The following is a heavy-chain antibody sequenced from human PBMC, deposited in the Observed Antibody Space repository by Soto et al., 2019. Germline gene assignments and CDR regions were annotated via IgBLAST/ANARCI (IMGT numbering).Heavy chain of an antibody. V-gene: IGHV3-23*01. CDR1: GFTFSSYA. CDR2: ISGGGDST. Sequence: EVQLLESGGGLVQTDGSLRLSCAASGFTFSSYAMSWVRQAPGKGLEWVSAISGGGDSTYYADSVKGRFTISRDNSKSTLYLQMKSLSAEDTAVYYCAKDPYGFDSWGQGTLVTVSS. CDR3: AKDPYGFDS. J-gene: IGHJ5*01. D-gene: IGHD3-16*01.